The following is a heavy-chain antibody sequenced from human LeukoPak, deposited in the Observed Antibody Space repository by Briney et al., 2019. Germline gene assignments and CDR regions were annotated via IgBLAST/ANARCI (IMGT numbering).Heavy chain of an antibody. CDR1: GFTFSSYW. D-gene: IGHD3-10*01. Sequence: PGGSLRLSCAASGFTFSSYWMHWVRQTPGKGLVWVSRVSPDGSTTYYADSVKGRLTISRDNAKNTLYLQMNSLRAEDTAVYYCAKYYNSGTYSLDYWDQGTLVTVSS. V-gene: IGHV3-74*01. CDR3: AKYYNSGTYSLDY. J-gene: IGHJ4*02. CDR2: VSPDGSTT.